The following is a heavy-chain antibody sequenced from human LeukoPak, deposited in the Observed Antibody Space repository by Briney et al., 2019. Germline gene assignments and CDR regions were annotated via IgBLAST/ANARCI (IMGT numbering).Heavy chain of an antibody. J-gene: IGHJ4*02. CDR1: GYTFISYY. V-gene: IGHV1-46*01. Sequence: ASVKVSCKTSGYTFISYYIHWVRQAPGQGLEWMGIIKPSGDGADYAQKFQGRITLTRDMSTSTVSMELSSLRAEDTAVYFCARAYGDYFGYWGQGTLVTVS. CDR2: IKPSGDGA. D-gene: IGHD4-17*01. CDR3: ARAYGDYFGY.